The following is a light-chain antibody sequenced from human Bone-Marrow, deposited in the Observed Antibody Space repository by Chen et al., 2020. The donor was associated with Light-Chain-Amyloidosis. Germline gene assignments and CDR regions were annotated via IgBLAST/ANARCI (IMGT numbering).Light chain of an antibody. CDR2: EVT. CDR3: SSDTITSTLF. J-gene: IGLJ1*01. CDR1: SSDVGGDNH. Sequence: QSALTQPASVSGSPGQSITISCTGTSSDVGGDNHVSWYQQHPDKAPKLMIYEVTNRPSWVPDRFSGSKADNPASLTISGLQTEDEADYFCSSDTITSTLFFGSGTRVTVL. V-gene: IGLV2-14*01.